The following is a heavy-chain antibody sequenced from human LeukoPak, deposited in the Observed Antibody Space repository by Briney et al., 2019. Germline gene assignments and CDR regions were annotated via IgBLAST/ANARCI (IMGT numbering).Heavy chain of an antibody. V-gene: IGHV3-30*02. Sequence: SGGSLRLSCAASGFTFSSYGMHWVRQAPGKGLEWVAFIRYDGSNKYYADSVKGRFTISRDNSKNTLYLQMNSLRAEDTAVYYCARGGSPVHYYYMDVWGKGTTVTISS. CDR3: ARGGSPVHYYYMDV. D-gene: IGHD1-1*01. CDR1: GFTFSSYG. CDR2: IRYDGSNK. J-gene: IGHJ6*03.